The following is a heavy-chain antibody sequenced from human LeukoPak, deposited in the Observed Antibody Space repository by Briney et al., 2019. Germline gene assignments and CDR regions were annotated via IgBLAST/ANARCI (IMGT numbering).Heavy chain of an antibody. CDR3: ARDSVYSGSSLDY. V-gene: IGHV4-34*01. J-gene: IGHJ4*02. Sequence: PSETLSLTCAVYGGSFSGYYWSWIRQPPGKGLEWIGGINHSGSTNYNPSLKSRVTISVDTSKNQFSLKLSSVTAADTAVYYCARDSVYSGSSLDYWGQGTLVTVSS. CDR2: INHSGST. D-gene: IGHD1-26*01. CDR1: GGSFSGYY.